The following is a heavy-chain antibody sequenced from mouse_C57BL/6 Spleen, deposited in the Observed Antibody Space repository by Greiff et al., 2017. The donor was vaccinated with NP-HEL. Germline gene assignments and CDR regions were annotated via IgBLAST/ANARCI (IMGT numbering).Heavy chain of an antibody. CDR2: IDPNSGGT. Sequence: QVQLQQSGAELVKPGASVKLSCKASGYTFTSYWMHWVKQRPGRGLEWNGRIDPNSGGTKYNEKFKSKATLTVDKPSSTAYMQLSSLTSEDSAVYYCARSGIYYGSSPHFDYWGQGTTLTVSS. CDR3: ARSGIYYGSSPHFDY. CDR1: GYTFTSYW. J-gene: IGHJ2*01. D-gene: IGHD1-1*01. V-gene: IGHV1-72*01.